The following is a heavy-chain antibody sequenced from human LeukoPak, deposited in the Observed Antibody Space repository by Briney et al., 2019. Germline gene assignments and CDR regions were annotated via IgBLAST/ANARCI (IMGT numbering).Heavy chain of an antibody. D-gene: IGHD4-23*01. J-gene: IGHJ4*02. CDR3: TTVRVDGGNSAVDY. CDR2: IKSKTDGGTT. Sequence: GGSLRLSCAASGFTFSNAWMSWVRQAPGKGLEWVGRIKSKTDGGTTDYAAPVKGRFTISRDDSKNTLYLQMNSLKTEDTAVYYCTTVRVDGGNSAVDYWGQGTLVTVSS. V-gene: IGHV3-15*01. CDR1: GFTFSNAW.